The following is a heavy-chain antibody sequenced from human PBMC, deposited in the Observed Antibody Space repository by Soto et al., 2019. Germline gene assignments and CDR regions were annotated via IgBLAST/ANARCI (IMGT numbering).Heavy chain of an antibody. CDR2: IYYSGST. J-gene: IGHJ4*02. V-gene: IGHV4-30-4*01. Sequence: KTSETLSLTCTVSGGSISSGDYYWSWIRQPPGKGLEWIGYIYYSGSTYYNPSLKSRVTISVDTSKNQFSLKLSSVTAADTAVHYCARYGRDYYDSSGYYYYFDYWGQGTLVTVSS. CDR3: ARYGRDYYDSSGYYYYFDY. CDR1: GGSISSGDYY. D-gene: IGHD3-22*01.